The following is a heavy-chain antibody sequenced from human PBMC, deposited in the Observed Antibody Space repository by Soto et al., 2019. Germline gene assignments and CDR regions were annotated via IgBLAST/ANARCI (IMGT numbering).Heavy chain of an antibody. Sequence: GGSLRLSCAASGFTFSNYNMNWVRQAPGKGLEWVSFIGSSTGYIYYADSVKGRFTTSRDNAKNSLYLQMNSLRAEDTAVYYCAGGSYYWFDSWGRGTLVTVSS. CDR1: GFTFSNYN. D-gene: IGHD3-10*01. CDR2: IGSSTGYI. J-gene: IGHJ5*01. V-gene: IGHV3-21*01. CDR3: AGGSYYWFDS.